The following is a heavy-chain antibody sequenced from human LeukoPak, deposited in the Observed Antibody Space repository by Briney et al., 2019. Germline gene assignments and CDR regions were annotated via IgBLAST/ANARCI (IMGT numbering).Heavy chain of an antibody. V-gene: IGHV1-69*01. CDR3: AVDYYDSSGYYYYYGMDV. Sequence: SVKVSCKASGGTFSSYAISWVQQAPGQGLEWMGGIIPIFGTANYAQKFQGRVTITADESTSTAYMELSSLRSEDTAVYYCAVDYYDSSGYYYYYGMDVWGQGTTVTVSS. D-gene: IGHD3-22*01. CDR1: GGTFSSYA. CDR2: IIPIFGTA. J-gene: IGHJ6*02.